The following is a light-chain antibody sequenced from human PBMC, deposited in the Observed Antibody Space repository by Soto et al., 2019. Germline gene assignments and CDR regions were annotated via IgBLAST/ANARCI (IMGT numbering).Light chain of an antibody. CDR1: SSDVGGYNY. CDR2: GVT. V-gene: IGLV2-14*01. Sequence: QSALTQPASVYGSPGQSITISCTGTSSDVGGYNYVSWYQQHPGKAPKLMIYGVTNRPSGVSNRFSGSKSGNTASLTISGLQAEDEADYYCSSYTSSTTLSVVFGGGTKVTV. CDR3: SSYTSSTTLSVV. J-gene: IGLJ2*01.